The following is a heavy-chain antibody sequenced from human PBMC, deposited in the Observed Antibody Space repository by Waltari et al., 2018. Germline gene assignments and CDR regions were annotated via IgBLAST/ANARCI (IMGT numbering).Heavy chain of an antibody. V-gene: IGHV4-34*02. D-gene: IGHD2-15*01. CDR1: GGSFSGYY. CDR2: INHNGNR. J-gene: IGHJ6*02. CDR3: VRLEDCSGPGGNCYSGDSFALDV. Sequence: QVQLQQWGAGQLQPSETLSLTCAAHGGSFSGYYWGWIRQPPGKGLEWIGEINHNGNRNYSPSLRSRITMLVDTSRSQFSLKVNSVTAADTAVYYCVRLEDCSGPGGNCYSGDSFALDVWGQGTTVTVSS.